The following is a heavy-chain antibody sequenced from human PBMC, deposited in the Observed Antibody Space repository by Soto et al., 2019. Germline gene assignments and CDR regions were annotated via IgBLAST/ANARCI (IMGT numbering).Heavy chain of an antibody. D-gene: IGHD6-13*01. CDR3: VRDGLDGGSWGFFDY. Sequence: QVQLVDSGGGVVQPGRSLRLSCAASGFTFSTYAMHWVRQAPGKGLEWVAFISYDGRSTYSADSVRGRFTISRDNSKNTLYLQMNSLRPEDTAACYCVRDGLDGGSWGFFDYWGEGTVFTVAS. J-gene: IGHJ4*02. CDR1: GFTFSTYA. CDR2: ISYDGRST. V-gene: IGHV3-30*04.